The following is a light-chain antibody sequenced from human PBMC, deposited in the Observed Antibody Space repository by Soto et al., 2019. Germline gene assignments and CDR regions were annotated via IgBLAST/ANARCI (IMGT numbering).Light chain of an antibody. CDR2: GAS. J-gene: IGKJ1*01. Sequence: EIVLTQSPGTLSLSPGERATLSCRASQSVSNNYLAWYQQKPGQAPRLLIYGASNRATGIPDRFSGSGSGTDVTLSSSRLEPEDCAVYYCQQYGSSGTFGQGTKVEIK. CDR3: QQYGSSGT. CDR1: QSVSNNY. V-gene: IGKV3-20*01.